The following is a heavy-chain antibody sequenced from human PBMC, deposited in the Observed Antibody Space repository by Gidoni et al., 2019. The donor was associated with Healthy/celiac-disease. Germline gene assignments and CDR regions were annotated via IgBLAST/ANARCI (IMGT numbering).Heavy chain of an antibody. CDR3: ARGGGDSSGYYGDY. CDR2: INHSGST. D-gene: IGHD3-22*01. Sequence: QVQLQQWGAGLLKPSETLSLTCAVYGGSFSGYYWSWIRQPPGKGLEWIGEINHSGSTNYNPSLKSRVTISVDTSKNQFSLKLSSGTAADTAVYYCARGGGDSSGYYGDYWGQGTLVTVSS. J-gene: IGHJ4*02. CDR1: GGSFSGYY. V-gene: IGHV4-34*01.